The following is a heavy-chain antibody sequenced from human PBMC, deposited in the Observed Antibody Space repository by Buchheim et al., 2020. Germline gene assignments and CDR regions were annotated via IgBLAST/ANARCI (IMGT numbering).Heavy chain of an antibody. Sequence: QVQLQVSGPGLVRSSETLSLTCTVSGGSINTYYWSWIRQSPGKGLEWIGYIYYSGITNYNPSLTSRVTISVDTSKHQFSLKLTSVTAADTAVYYCARGGGWSHYLDFWGQGAL. V-gene: IGHV4-59*01. CDR1: GGSINTYY. CDR2: IYYSGIT. D-gene: IGHD6-19*01. J-gene: IGHJ4*02. CDR3: ARGGGWSHYLDF.